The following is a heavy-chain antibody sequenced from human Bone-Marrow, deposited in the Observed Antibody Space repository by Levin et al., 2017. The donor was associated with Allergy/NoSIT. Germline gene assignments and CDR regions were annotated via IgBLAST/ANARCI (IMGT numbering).Heavy chain of an antibody. D-gene: IGHD6-19*01. V-gene: IGHV1-2*02. Sequence: ASVKVSCKASGYTFTDYFIHWVRLAPGQGLEWMGWINPNSGDTDSSQNFQGTVTMTRDTSICTAYMEVTSLTSNDTALYYCARISSAAFDMWGQGTVVTVSS. CDR2: INPNSGDT. J-gene: IGHJ3*02. CDR3: ARISSAAFDM. CDR1: GYTFTDYF.